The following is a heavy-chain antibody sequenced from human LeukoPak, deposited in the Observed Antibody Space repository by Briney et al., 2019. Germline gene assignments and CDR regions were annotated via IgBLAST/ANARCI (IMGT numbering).Heavy chain of an antibody. D-gene: IGHD1-26*01. CDR3: ARDYEWELPPGSFDP. V-gene: IGHV1-2*02. J-gene: IGHJ5*02. CDR1: GYTFTGYY. Sequence: GASVKVSCKGSGYTFTGYYMHWVRQAPGQGLEWMGWINPNSGGTNYAQKFQGRVTMTRDTSISTAYMEPSRLRSDDTAVYYCARDYEWELPPGSFDPWGQGTLVTVSS. CDR2: INPNSGGT.